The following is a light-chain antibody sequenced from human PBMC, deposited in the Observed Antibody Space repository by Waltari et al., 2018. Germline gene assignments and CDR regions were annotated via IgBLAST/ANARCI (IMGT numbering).Light chain of an antibody. Sequence: QSALTLPASVSGSPVQSISISCTGTSNDIGSYTRFSWYPRPPGKAAKLPVYQVNQRPSGGSGRVSGSKSGNTASLTMSGLQAEDEGDYSCCSYRGGHSWVFGGGAKLTVL. CDR1: SNDIGSYTR. J-gene: IGLJ3*02. CDR2: QVN. V-gene: IGLV2-23*02. CDR3: CSYRGGHSWV.